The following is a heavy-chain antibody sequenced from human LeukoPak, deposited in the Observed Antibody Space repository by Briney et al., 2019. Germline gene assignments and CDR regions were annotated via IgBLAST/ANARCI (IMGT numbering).Heavy chain of an antibody. D-gene: IGHD3-22*01. V-gene: IGHV3-23*01. J-gene: IGHJ4*02. CDR2: ISGSGGST. Sequence: GGSLRLSCAASGFTFSSYAMSWVRQAPGKGLEWVSAISGSGGSTYYADSVKGRFTISRDNSKNTLYLQMNSLRAEDTAVYYCAKGQYYYDSSGYSFGDYWGQGTLVTVSS. CDR1: GFTFSSYA. CDR3: AKGQYYYDSSGYSFGDY.